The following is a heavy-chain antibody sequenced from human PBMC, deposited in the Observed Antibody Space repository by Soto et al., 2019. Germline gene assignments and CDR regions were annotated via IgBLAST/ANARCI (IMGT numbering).Heavy chain of an antibody. CDR1: WDSFSVNIAA. V-gene: IGHV6-1*01. CDR2: TYYRYKWYN. J-gene: IGHJ3*02. Sequence: SQTLSLTCAMSWDSFSVNIAAACNYIMQYPSKGLDWLGRTYYRYKWYNYYSLSVKSRITINPDTSKNQFSLQLKYVTQEDAAVYYCVRGPRSNFDIWGQGTMVTVSS. CDR3: VRGPRSNFDI.